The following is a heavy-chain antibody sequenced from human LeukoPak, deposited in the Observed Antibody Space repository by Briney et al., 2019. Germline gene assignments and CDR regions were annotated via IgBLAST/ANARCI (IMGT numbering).Heavy chain of an antibody. CDR1: GGSFSGYY. D-gene: IGHD3-22*01. CDR2: INHSGST. Sequence: SETLSLTCAVYGGSFSGYYWSWIRQPPGKGLEWIGEINHSGSTNYNPSLKSRVTISVDTSKNQFSLKLSSVTAADTAVYYCARGNMVVVDLIPPYFDYWGQGTLVTGSS. V-gene: IGHV4-34*01. J-gene: IGHJ4*02. CDR3: ARGNMVVVDLIPPYFDY.